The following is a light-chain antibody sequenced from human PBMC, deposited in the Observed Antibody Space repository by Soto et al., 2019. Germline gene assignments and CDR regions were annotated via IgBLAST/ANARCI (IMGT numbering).Light chain of an antibody. V-gene: IGKV3-11*01. J-gene: IGKJ4*01. CDR2: AAS. CDR1: QSVSSS. Sequence: EIVLTQSPATLSLSPGERATLSCRASQSVSSSLAWYQQKPGQAPRLLIYAASNRATGIPTRFSGSGSGTDFTLTISSLEPGDFGVYYCQQRSDWPPSLTFGGGTKVDI. CDR3: QQRSDWPPSLT.